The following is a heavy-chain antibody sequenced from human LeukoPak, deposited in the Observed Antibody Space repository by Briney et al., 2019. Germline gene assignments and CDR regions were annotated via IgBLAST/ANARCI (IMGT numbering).Heavy chain of an antibody. Sequence: SETLSLTCAVYGGSFSGYYWSWIRQPPGKGLEWIGEINHSGSTNYNPSLKSRVTISVDTSRDQFSLKLSSVTAADTAVYYCARGGIFGVVKKIKNYFDYWGQGTLVTVSS. CDR1: GGSFSGYY. V-gene: IGHV4-34*01. CDR3: ARGGIFGVVKKIKNYFDY. D-gene: IGHD3-3*01. CDR2: INHSGST. J-gene: IGHJ4*02.